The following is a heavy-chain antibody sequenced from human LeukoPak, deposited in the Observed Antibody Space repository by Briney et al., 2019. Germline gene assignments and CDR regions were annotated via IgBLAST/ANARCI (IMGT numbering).Heavy chain of an antibody. D-gene: IGHD6-19*01. CDR3: ARWDDSAWGFGN. CDR1: GGSISSYY. Sequence: SETLSLTCTVSGGSISSYYWNWVRQPPGKGLGWIGYIYYSGSTNYNPSLKSRVTISVDTSKNQLSLKLTSVTAADTAVYYCARWDDSAWGFGNWGPGTLVTVSS. CDR2: IYYSGST. J-gene: IGHJ4*02. V-gene: IGHV4-59*08.